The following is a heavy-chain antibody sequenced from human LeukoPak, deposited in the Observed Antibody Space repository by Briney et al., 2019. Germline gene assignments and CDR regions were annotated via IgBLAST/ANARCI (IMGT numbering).Heavy chain of an antibody. Sequence: ASVKVSCKASGYTFTSYGISWVRQAPGQGLEWMGWISAYNGNTNYAQKLQGRVTMTTDTSTSTAYMELRSLRSDDTAVYYCARTSFIVVVVPAALAYYYGMDVWGQGTTVTVSS. CDR2: ISAYNGNT. D-gene: IGHD2-2*01. V-gene: IGHV1-18*01. CDR1: GYTFTSYG. J-gene: IGHJ6*02. CDR3: ARTSFIVVVVPAALAYYYGMDV.